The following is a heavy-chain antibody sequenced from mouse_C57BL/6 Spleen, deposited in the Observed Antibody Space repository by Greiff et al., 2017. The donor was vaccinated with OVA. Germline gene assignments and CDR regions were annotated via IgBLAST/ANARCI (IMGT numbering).Heavy chain of an antibody. CDR1: GYTFTSYG. V-gene: IGHV1-81*01. Sequence: QVQLKQSGAELARPGASVKLSCKASGYTFTSYGISWVKQRTGQGLEWIGEIYPRSGNTYYNEKFKGKATLTADKSSSTAYMELRSLTSEDSAVYFCARQGDGYAMDYWGQGTSVTVSS. CDR3: ARQGDGYAMDY. D-gene: IGHD2-3*01. CDR2: IYPRSGNT. J-gene: IGHJ4*01.